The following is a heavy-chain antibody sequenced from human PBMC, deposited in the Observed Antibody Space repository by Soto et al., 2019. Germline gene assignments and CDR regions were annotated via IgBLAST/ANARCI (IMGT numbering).Heavy chain of an antibody. CDR2: ISGSGGST. Sequence: PGGSLRLSCAASGFTFSSYSMSWVRQAPGKGLEWVSAISGSGGSTYYADSVKGRFTISRDNSKNTLYLQMNSLRAEDTAVYYCAKVGGGYFSFDYWAREPWSPSPQ. CDR3: AKVGGGYFSFDY. CDR1: GFTFSSYS. J-gene: IGHJ4*02. D-gene: IGHD2-15*01. V-gene: IGHV3-23*01.